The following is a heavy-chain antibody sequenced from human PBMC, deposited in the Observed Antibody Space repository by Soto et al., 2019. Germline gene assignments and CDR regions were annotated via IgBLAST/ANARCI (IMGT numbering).Heavy chain of an antibody. D-gene: IGHD3-22*01. CDR2: LSGSGCRT. J-gene: IGHJ4*02. CDR3: AKDKEGGGIGSGYYTPLED. CDR1: GITFTKYP. Sequence: PELTLRLSCSASGITFTKYPMSWVRHASGNDLEWVPPLSGSGCRTYYSYSVKGRVTTSRDNSKNTVYLQMNSLRAEDTAVYYCAKDKEGGGIGSGYYTPLEDRGQGTLGTV. V-gene: IGHV3-23*01.